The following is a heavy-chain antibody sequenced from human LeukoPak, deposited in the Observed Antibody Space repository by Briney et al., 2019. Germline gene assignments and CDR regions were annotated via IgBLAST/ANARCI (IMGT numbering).Heavy chain of an antibody. D-gene: IGHD6-19*01. CDR3: AGGIAVAGLDY. V-gene: IGHV3-53*01. CDR1: GLSVSNNH. J-gene: IGHJ4*02. CDR2: IYSGGKT. Sequence: GGSLRLSCAASGLSVSNNHMNWVRQAPGKGLEWVSVIYSGGKTYYTDSVEGRFTISRDNSKNTLYLQMISLRVEDTAVYYCAGGIAVAGLDYWGQGTLVTVSS.